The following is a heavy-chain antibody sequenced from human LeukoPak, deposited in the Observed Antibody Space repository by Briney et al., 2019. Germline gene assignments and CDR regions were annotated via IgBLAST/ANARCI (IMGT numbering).Heavy chain of an antibody. J-gene: IGHJ4*02. CDR3: ARDRPYSGSHGGDY. D-gene: IGHD1-26*01. CDR2: ISNSGGST. CDR1: GFTFSSYA. V-gene: IGHV3-23*01. Sequence: GGSLRLSCAASGFTFSSYAMSWVRQAPGKGLEWVSVISNSGGSTFYADSVKGRFTISRDNSKNTLYLQMNSLRAEDTAVYYCARDRPYSGSHGGDYWGQGTLVTVSS.